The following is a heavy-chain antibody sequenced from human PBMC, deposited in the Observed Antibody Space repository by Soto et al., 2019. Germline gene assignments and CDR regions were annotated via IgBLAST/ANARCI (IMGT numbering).Heavy chain of an antibody. CDR1: GFTFSDYY. Sequence: EVQLVESGGGLVQPGGSLRLSCAASGFTFSDYYIDWVRQAPGKGLEWVGRTRNKDNGYTTEYAASVQGRFTMSRDDSENSRYLEMNSLNTEDTALYYCTRASTGRPFGYWGQGNLVIFSS. CDR3: TRASTGRPFGY. D-gene: IGHD2-8*02. CDR2: TRNKDNGYTT. J-gene: IGHJ4*02. V-gene: IGHV3-72*01.